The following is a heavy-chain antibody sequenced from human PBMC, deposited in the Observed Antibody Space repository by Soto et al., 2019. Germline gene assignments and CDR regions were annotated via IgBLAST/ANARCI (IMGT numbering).Heavy chain of an antibody. J-gene: IGHJ6*02. V-gene: IGHV1-69*06. D-gene: IGHD3-3*01. Sequence: QVQLVQSGAEVKKPGSSVKVSCKASGGTFSSYAISWVRQAPGLGLEWTGGIIPIFGTANYARKFQGRVTITADKSTSPAYMELSSLISAETAVYYCAGASFVSWSGDVQYYYYGLDVWGQGTTVNVSS. CDR1: GGTFSSYA. CDR3: AGASFVSWSGDVQYYYYGLDV. CDR2: IIPIFGTA.